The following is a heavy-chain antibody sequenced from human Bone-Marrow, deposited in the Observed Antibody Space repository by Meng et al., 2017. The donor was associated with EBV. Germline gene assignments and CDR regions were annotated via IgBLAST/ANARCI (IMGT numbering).Heavy chain of an antibody. Sequence: QVQLVQAAAEVKKPGASGKVSCKAAGYTFTSYGISWVRQAPGQGLEWMGWISAYNAHTNYAQKLQGRVTMTTDTSTRTTYMELRSLRSDDTAVYYCARDADYGSGSYGVLIDYWGQGTLVTVSS. CDR3: ARDADYGSGSYGVLIDY. V-gene: IGHV1-18*01. CDR1: GYTFTSYG. CDR2: ISAYNAHT. J-gene: IGHJ4*02. D-gene: IGHD3-10*01.